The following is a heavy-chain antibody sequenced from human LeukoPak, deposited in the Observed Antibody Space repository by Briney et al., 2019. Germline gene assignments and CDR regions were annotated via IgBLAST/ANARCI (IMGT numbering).Heavy chain of an antibody. CDR1: GYTFTSYY. CDR2: INPSGGST. J-gene: IGHJ6*04. V-gene: IGHV1-46*01. CDR3: ARGDSSWNGPPYYYYYYGMDV. D-gene: IGHD1-1*01. Sequence: GASVKVSCKASGYTFTSYYMHWVRQAPGQGLEWMGIINPSGGSTSYAQKFQGRVTMTRDTSTSTVYMELSSLRSEDTAVYYCARGDSSWNGPPYYYYYYGMDVWGKGTTVTVSS.